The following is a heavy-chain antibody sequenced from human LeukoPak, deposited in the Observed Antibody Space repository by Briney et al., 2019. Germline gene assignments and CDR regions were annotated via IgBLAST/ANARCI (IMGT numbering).Heavy chain of an antibody. CDR2: IYRSGAT. CDR1: GDSFSGNNY. CDR3: ARNSGYSDLNY. Sequence: PSGTLSLTCAVSGDSFSGNNYWTWVRQPPGKGLEWIGEIYRSGATNHNPSLKSRVTVSQDKSKNQFSLKLNSVTAADTAIYYCARNSGYSDLNYWGQGVLVTVSS. D-gene: IGHD3-22*01. J-gene: IGHJ4*02. V-gene: IGHV4-4*02.